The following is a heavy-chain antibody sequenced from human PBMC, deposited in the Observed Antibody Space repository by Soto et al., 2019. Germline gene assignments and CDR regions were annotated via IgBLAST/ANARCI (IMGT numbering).Heavy chain of an antibody. D-gene: IGHD2-21*02. J-gene: IGHJ4*02. CDR2: INLSGGST. Sequence: ASVQVSCKASGYTFTSYYMHWVRQAPGQGLEWMGIINLSGGSTSYAQKFQGRVTMTRDTSTSTVYLELSSLSSEDTAVFYCARDQHIVVVTAIRLPGYWGQGTLVTVSS. CDR1: GYTFTSYY. CDR3: ARDQHIVVVTAIRLPGY. V-gene: IGHV1-46*01.